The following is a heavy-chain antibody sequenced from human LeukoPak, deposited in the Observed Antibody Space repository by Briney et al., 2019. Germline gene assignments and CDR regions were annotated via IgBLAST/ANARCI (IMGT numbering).Heavy chain of an antibody. J-gene: IGHJ6*03. D-gene: IGHD3-10*01. V-gene: IGHV3-23*01. CDR3: ANVMVRGVIIPGYYMDV. CDR2: ISGSGGST. Sequence: GGSLRLSCAASGFTFSSYGMSWVRQAPGKGLEWVSAISGSGGSTYYADSVKGRFTISRDNSKNTLYLQMNSLRAEDTAVYCCANVMVRGVIIPGYYMDVWGKGTTVTISS. CDR1: GFTFSSYG.